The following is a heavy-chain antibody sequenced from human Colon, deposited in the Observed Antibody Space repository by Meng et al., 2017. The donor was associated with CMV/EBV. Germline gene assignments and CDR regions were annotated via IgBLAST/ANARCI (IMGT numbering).Heavy chain of an antibody. CDR1: GSAFDSYP. V-gene: IGHV3-66*02. D-gene: IGHD1/OR15-1a*01. Sequence: GGSLRLSCTGSGSAFDSYPVNWVRQAPGKGLEWVALIYYGAGTSHAQSVKGRFTISRDNSKNTVFLQMNSLRAEDTAVYYCARTVGTTKNRLSYYFDHWGRGTLVTVSS. CDR3: ARTVGTTKNRLSYYFDH. J-gene: IGHJ4*02. CDR2: IYYGAGT.